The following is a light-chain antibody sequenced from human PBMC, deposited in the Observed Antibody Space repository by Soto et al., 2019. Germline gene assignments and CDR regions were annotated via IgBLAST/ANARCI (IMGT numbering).Light chain of an antibody. J-gene: IGKJ1*01. Sequence: EIVMTQSPATLSVSPGERATLSCRASQSVSSNLAWYQQKPRQAPRLLIYGASTRATGIPARFSGSGSGTEFTLTISSLQSEDFVVYYCQQYNNWPQTFGQGTKVEIK. CDR1: QSVSSN. CDR2: GAS. V-gene: IGKV3-15*01. CDR3: QQYNNWPQT.